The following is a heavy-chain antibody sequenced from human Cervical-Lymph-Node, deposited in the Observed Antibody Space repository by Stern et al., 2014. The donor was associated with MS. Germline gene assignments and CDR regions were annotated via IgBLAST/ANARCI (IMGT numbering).Heavy chain of an antibody. CDR2: ISHDGGSK. Sequence: VQLVESGGGVVQLGRSLRLSFTASGFPFSNFGIPWVRQAPGKGLEGVEVISHDGGSKYYADSVKGRFTISRDNSKNTLYLQMNSLRTEDTAMYYCAKDPGYSSGWTPGYWGQGTLVTVSS. D-gene: IGHD6-19*01. J-gene: IGHJ4*02. V-gene: IGHV3-30*18. CDR3: AKDPGYSSGWTPGY. CDR1: GFPFSNFG.